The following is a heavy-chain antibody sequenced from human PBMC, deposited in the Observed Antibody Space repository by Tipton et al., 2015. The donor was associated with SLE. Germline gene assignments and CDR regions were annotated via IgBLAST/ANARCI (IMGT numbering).Heavy chain of an antibody. D-gene: IGHD6-25*01. Sequence: TLSLTCAVYGGSFSGYYWSWIRQPPGKGLEWIGEINHSGSTNYNPSLKSRVTISVDTSKNQFSLKLSSVTAADTAVYYCAREVPAGYSSGGRRGYCQHWGQGTLVTVSS. CDR3: AREVPAGYSSGGRRGYCQH. J-gene: IGHJ1*01. CDR2: INHSGST. V-gene: IGHV4-34*01. CDR1: GGSFSGYY.